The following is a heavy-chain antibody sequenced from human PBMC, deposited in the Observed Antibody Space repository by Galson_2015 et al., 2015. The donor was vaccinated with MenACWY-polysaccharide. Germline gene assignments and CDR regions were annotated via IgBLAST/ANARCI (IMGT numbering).Heavy chain of an antibody. V-gene: IGHV3-7*01. J-gene: IGHJ2*01. CDR2: IKQDGGEE. Sequence: SLRLSCAASGFSFSNYWMSWVRQAPGKGLQWVANIKQDGGEEYYVDSVKGRFSISRDNAKNLLYLQMDILRPEDTAVFYCARFPHDVWTGYYPNWYFDLCGRGTLVTVSS. CDR1: GFSFSNYW. CDR3: ARFPHDVWTGYYPNWYFDL. D-gene: IGHD3/OR15-3a*01.